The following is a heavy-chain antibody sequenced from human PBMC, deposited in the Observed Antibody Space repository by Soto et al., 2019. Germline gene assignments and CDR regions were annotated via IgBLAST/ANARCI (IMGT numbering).Heavy chain of an antibody. CDR3: ARSYGDYVYYYYGMDV. D-gene: IGHD4-17*01. CDR1: GFTFSSYA. J-gene: IGHJ6*02. Sequence: QVQLVESGGGVVQPGRSLRLSCAASGFTFSSYAMHWVRQAPGKGLEWVAVISYDGSNKYYADSVKGRFTISRDNSKNPLYLQMNSLRAEDTAVYYCARSYGDYVYYYYGMDVWGQGTTVTVSS. CDR2: ISYDGSNK. V-gene: IGHV3-30-3*01.